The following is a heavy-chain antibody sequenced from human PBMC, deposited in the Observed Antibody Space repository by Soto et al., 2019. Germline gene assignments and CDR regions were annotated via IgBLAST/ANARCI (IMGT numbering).Heavy chain of an antibody. Sequence: GGSLRLSCTASGFSFDTYAISWFRQAPGMGLEWLGFIRSKAYSRTTEYAASVRGRISISRDDSKSSAFLRMDSPNIEDTAVYYCARDWGPYWFDSWGQGTLVTVSS. CDR3: ARDWGPYWFDS. V-gene: IGHV3-49*03. CDR2: IRSKAYSRTT. CDR1: GFSFDTYA. J-gene: IGHJ5*01. D-gene: IGHD3-16*01.